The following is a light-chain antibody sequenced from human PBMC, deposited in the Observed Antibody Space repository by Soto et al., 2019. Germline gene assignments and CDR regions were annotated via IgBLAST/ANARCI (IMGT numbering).Light chain of an antibody. CDR1: QGVGSY. J-gene: IGKJ5*01. CDR2: AAS. V-gene: IGKV1-8*01. CDR3: QQYYSYPFT. Sequence: AIRMTQSPSSFSASTGDRVTITCLASQGVGSYLAWYQQRPGKAPKLLIYAASTLPSGVPSRFSGSGSGTDFTLTISCLQSEDFATYYCQQYYSYPFTFGQGTRLEI.